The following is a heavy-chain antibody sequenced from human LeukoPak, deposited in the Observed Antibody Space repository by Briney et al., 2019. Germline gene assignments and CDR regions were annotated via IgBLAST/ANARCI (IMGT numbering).Heavy chain of an antibody. CDR1: GYSLTNYW. CDR2: IHPGDSDT. J-gene: IGHJ4*02. D-gene: IGHD2-8*01. CDR3: ARDDCTNGVCYMGY. Sequence: GESLKISCKGSGYSLTNYWIGWVRQMPGKGLEWMGIIHPGDSDTRYSPSFQGQVTISADKSISTAYLQWSSLKASDTAMYYCARDDCTNGVCYMGYWGQGTLVTVSS. V-gene: IGHV5-51*01.